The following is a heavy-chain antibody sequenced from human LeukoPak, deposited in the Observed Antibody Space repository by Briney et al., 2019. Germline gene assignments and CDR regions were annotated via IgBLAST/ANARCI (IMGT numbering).Heavy chain of an antibody. CDR1: GFTFSSYW. J-gene: IGHJ4*02. D-gene: IGHD3-9*01. V-gene: IGHV3-7*01. Sequence: GGSLRLSCAASGFTFSSYWMSWVRQAPGKGLEWVANIKQEGSEKYYVDSVKGRFTISRDNAKNSLYLQMNSLRAEDTAVYYCARDLYDILTGSRYTFDYWGQGTLVTVSS. CDR3: ARDLYDILTGSRYTFDY. CDR2: IKQEGSEK.